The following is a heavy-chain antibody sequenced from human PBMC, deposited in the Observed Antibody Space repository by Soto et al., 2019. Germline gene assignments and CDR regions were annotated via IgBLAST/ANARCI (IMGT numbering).Heavy chain of an antibody. CDR2: IHAGNGHT. V-gene: IGHV1-3*01. J-gene: IGHJ6*02. CDR1: GYTFIDYG. D-gene: IGHD2-2*01. Sequence: ASVKVSWKPSGYTFIDYGIHWLRQAPGQSLEWMGWIHAGNGHTRYSEKLQGRVTITRDTSASTAYMELSSLRSEDTAVYYCAREIVPAAMTGYYGMDVWGQRTTVTVSS. CDR3: AREIVPAAMTGYYGMDV.